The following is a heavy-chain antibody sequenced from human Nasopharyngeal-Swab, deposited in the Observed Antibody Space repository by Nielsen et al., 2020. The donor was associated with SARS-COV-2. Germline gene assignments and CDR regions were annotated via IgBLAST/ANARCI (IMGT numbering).Heavy chain of an antibody. CDR2: IKSKTDGGTT. CDR1: GFTFSNAW. D-gene: IGHD3-3*01. CDR3: TTDPGITIFGVAQYYFDY. J-gene: IGHJ4*02. Sequence: GGSLRLSCAASGFTFSNAWMSWVRQAPGKGREWFGRIKSKTDGGTTDYAATVKGRFTISRDDSKNTLYLQMNSLKTEDTAVYYCTTDPGITIFGVAQYYFDYWGQGTLVTVSS. V-gene: IGHV3-15*01.